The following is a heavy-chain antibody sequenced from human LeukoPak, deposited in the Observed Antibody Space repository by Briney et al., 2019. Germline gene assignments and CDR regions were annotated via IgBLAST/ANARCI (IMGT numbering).Heavy chain of an antibody. CDR1: GFTFSSYE. J-gene: IGHJ4*02. V-gene: IGHV3-48*03. CDR2: ISSSGSTI. D-gene: IGHD2-8*01. CDR3: ARANGVSLPAGY. Sequence: GGSLRLSCVASGFTFSSYEINWVRQAPGKGLEWISHISSSGSTIYYADFLRGRFTISRDNAKNSVYLQMNSLRAEDTAVYYCARANGVSLPAGYWGQGTLVTVSS.